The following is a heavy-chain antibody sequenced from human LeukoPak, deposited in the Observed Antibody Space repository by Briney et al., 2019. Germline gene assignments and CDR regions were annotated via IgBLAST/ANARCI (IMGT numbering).Heavy chain of an antibody. J-gene: IGHJ5*02. V-gene: IGHV4-39*01. CDR3: ARNIVVVPAADPDWFDP. Sequence: PSETLSLTCAVSGGSISSSSYYWGWIRQPPGKGLEWIGSIYYSGSTYYNPSLKSRVTISVDTSKNQFSLKLSSVTAADTAVYYCARNIVVVPAADPDWFDPWGQGTLVTVSS. CDR2: IYYSGST. CDR1: GGSISSSSYY. D-gene: IGHD2-2*01.